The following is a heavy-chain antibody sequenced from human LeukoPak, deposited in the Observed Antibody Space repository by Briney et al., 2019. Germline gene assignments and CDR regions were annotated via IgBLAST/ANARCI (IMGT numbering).Heavy chain of an antibody. J-gene: IGHJ3*02. CDR3: ARGLYYDSSGYYSDAFDI. D-gene: IGHD3-22*01. CDR1: GYTFTSYD. CDR2: MNPNSGNT. V-gene: IGHV1-8*03. Sequence: ASVKVSCKASGYTFTSYDINWMRQATGQGLEWMGWMNPNSGNTGYAQKFQGRVTITRNTSISTAYMELSSLRSEDTAVYYCARGLYYDSSGYYSDAFDIWGQGTMVTVSS.